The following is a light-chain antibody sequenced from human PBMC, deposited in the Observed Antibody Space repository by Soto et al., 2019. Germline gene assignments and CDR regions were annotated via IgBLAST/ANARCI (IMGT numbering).Light chain of an antibody. CDR1: SSDVGGYNY. Sequence: QSALTQPASVSGSPGQSITISCTGTSSDVGGYNYVSWYQQHPGKAPKLMIYEVSNRPSGVSNRFSGSTSGKTASLTISGLQAEDEADYYCSSYTSSSTLVVFGGGTKLTVL. J-gene: IGLJ2*01. V-gene: IGLV2-14*01. CDR3: SSYTSSSTLVV. CDR2: EVS.